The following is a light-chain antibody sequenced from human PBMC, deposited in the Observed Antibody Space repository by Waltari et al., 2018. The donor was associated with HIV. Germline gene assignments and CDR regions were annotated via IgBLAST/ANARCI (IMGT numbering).Light chain of an antibody. V-gene: IGKV1-9*01. Sequence: DIQLTQSPSFLSVSVGDRVTITCRASQGISRYLAWYQQRVGKAPKVLIYTASTLQSGVPSRFSGSGSGTEFTLTISSLQPEDVATYYCQQFNSYPLTFGGGTKVEIK. CDR3: QQFNSYPLT. CDR1: QGISRY. J-gene: IGKJ4*01. CDR2: TAS.